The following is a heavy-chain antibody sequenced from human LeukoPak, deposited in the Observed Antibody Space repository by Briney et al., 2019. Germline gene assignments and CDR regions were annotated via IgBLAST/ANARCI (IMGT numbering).Heavy chain of an antibody. CDR1: GYTFTGYY. D-gene: IGHD6-13*01. CDR2: INPNSGGT. Sequence: ASVKVSCKASGYTFTGYYMHWVRQAPGQGLEWMGWINPNSGGTNYAQKFQGRVTMTRDTSISTAYMELSRLRSDDTAVYYCARDGGYSSSDAFDIWGQGTMVTVSS. J-gene: IGHJ3*02. V-gene: IGHV1-2*02. CDR3: ARDGGYSSSDAFDI.